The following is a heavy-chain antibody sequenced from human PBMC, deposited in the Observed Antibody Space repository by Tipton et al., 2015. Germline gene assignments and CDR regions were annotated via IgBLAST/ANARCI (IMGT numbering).Heavy chain of an antibody. V-gene: IGHV3-9*01. CDR1: GFTFDGYA. D-gene: IGHD3-3*01. CDR2: ISWNSDSI. Sequence: SLRLSCAASGFTFDGYAMHWVRQAPGKGLDWVSGISWNSDSIDYADSVKGRFTISRDNAKNSLYLQMNSLRAEDTALYYCAKDKFADFWSGSDFDYWGQGILVTVSS. J-gene: IGHJ4*02. CDR3: AKDKFADFWSGSDFDY.